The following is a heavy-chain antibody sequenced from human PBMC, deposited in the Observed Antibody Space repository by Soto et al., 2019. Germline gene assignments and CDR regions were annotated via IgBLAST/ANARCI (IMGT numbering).Heavy chain of an antibody. CDR1: GGSFSGYY. Sequence: SETLSLTCAVYGGSFSGYYWSWIRQPPGKGLEWIGEINHSGSTNYNPSLKSRVTISVDTSKDQFSLKLSSVTAADTAVYYCARVMRLDFWSGPPHYYYYYGMDVWGQGTTVTVSS. D-gene: IGHD3-3*01. CDR2: INHSGST. CDR3: ARVMRLDFWSGPPHYYYYYGMDV. V-gene: IGHV4-34*01. J-gene: IGHJ6*02.